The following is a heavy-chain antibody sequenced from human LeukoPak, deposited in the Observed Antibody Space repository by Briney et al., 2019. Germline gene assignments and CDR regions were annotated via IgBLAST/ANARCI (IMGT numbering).Heavy chain of an antibody. D-gene: IGHD4-17*01. CDR3: ARGSTLMNWFDP. J-gene: IGHJ5*02. Sequence: SETLSLTCTVSGGSISSYYWSWIRQPAGKGLEWIGRICTSGSTNYNPSLKSRVTMSVDTSKNQFSLKLSSVTAADTAVYYCARGSTLMNWFDPWGQGTLVTVSS. CDR1: GGSISSYY. CDR2: ICTSGST. V-gene: IGHV4-4*07.